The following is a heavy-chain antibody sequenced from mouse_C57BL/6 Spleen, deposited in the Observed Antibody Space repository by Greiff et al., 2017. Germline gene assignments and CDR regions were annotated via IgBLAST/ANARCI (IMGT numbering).Heavy chain of an antibody. CDR1: GYAFSSSW. V-gene: IGHV1-82*01. CDR2: IYPGDGDT. Sequence: QVQLKQSGPELVKPGASVKISCKASGYAFSSSWMNWVKQRPGKGLEWIGRIYPGDGDTNYNGKFKGKATLTADKSSSTAYMQLSSLTSEDSAVYFCARRKGVYYAMDYWGQGTSVTVSS. J-gene: IGHJ4*01. CDR3: ARRKGVYYAMDY.